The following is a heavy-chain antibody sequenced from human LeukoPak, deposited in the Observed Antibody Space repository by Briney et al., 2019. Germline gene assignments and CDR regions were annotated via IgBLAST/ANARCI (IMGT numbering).Heavy chain of an antibody. D-gene: IGHD2-15*01. CDR3: ARDGRCSAGGWFDP. Sequence: PSETLSLTCTVSGGSVSSGSYYWSWTRQPPGKGLEWIGYIYYSGSAKYNPSLKSRVTISVDTSKNQFSLKLTSVTAADTAVYYCARDGRCSAGGWFDPWGQGTLVTVSS. CDR2: IYYSGSA. V-gene: IGHV4-61*01. J-gene: IGHJ5*02. CDR1: GGSVSSGSYY.